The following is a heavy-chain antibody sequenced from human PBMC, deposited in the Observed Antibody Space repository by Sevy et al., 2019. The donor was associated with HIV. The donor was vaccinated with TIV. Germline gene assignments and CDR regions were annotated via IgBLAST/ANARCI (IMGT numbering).Heavy chain of an antibody. CDR2: IFYDGGNI. D-gene: IGHD2-21*01. Sequence: GSLRLSCVASGITFSIYAIHWVRQAPGKGLEWVTVIFYDGGNIYYADSVKGRFTGSRDNSKDTVYLQMNSLRPEDTAVYYCARDLPSAVINPFYYYGMDVWGQGTTVTVSS. V-gene: IGHV3-30*04. J-gene: IGHJ6*02. CDR1: GITFSIYA. CDR3: ARDLPSAVINPFYYYGMDV.